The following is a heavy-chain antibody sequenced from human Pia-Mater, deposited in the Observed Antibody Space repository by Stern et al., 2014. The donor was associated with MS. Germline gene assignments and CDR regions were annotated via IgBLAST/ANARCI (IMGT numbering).Heavy chain of an antibody. CDR2: ISSSSSTI. CDR1: GFTFSSYS. Sequence: EVHLVESGGGLVQPGGSLRLSCAASGFTFSSYSMNWVLQAPGKVLEWVSYISSSSSTIYYADSVKGRFTISRDNAKNSLYLQMNSLRDEDTAVYYCARDRRYYDSSGYPNWFDPWGQGTLVTVSS. D-gene: IGHD3-22*01. J-gene: IGHJ5*02. V-gene: IGHV3-48*02. CDR3: ARDRRYYDSSGYPNWFDP.